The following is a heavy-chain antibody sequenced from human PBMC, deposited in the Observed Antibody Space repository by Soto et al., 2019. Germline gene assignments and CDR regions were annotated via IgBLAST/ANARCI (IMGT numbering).Heavy chain of an antibody. J-gene: IGHJ4*02. CDR2: IIPIFGTA. CDR1: GGTFSSYA. CDR3: ARTAPRYCSSTSCYAGVDY. Sequence: GASVKVSCKASGGTFSSYAISWVRQAPGQGLEWMGGIIPIFGTANYAQKFQSRVTITADESTSTAYMELSSLRSEDTAVYYCARTAPRYCSSTSCYAGVDYWGQGTLVTVSS. V-gene: IGHV1-69*13. D-gene: IGHD2-2*01.